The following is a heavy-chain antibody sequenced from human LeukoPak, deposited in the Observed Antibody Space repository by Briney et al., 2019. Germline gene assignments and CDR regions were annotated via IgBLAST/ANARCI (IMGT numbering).Heavy chain of an antibody. CDR1: GGTFSSYA. CDR3: ARDHCSSASCYSENWFDP. Sequence: SVKVSCKASGGTFSSYAISWVRQAPGQGLEWMGGIIPIFGTANYAQKFQGRVTITTDESTSTAYMELSSLRSEDTAVYYCARDHCSSASCYSENWFDPWGQGTLVTVSS. CDR2: IIPIFGTA. D-gene: IGHD2-2*01. J-gene: IGHJ5*02. V-gene: IGHV1-69*05.